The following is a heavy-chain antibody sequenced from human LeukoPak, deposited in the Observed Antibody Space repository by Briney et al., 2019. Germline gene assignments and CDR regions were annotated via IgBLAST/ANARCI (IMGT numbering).Heavy chain of an antibody. J-gene: IGHJ4*02. CDR2: ISWNSGRI. D-gene: IGHD3-16*02. CDR1: GFTFDDSA. Sequence: PGGSLRLSCAASGFTFDDSAMLWVRQAPGKGLEWVSGISWNSGRIGYAGSVKGRFTISRDNAKNSQYLQMNSLRPEDTALYYCALTTLGGVITYDYWGQGALVTVSS. CDR3: ALTTLGGVITYDY. V-gene: IGHV3-9*01.